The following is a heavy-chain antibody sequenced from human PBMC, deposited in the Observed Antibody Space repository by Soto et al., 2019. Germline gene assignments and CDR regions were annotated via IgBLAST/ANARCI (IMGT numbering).Heavy chain of an antibody. J-gene: IGHJ4*02. V-gene: IGHV1-3*01. Sequence: GPSVKVSCKASGYTFTSYAMHWVRQAPGQRLEWMGWINAGNGNTKYSQKFQGRVTITRDTSASTAYMELSSLRSEDTAVYYCARDRGIAARPEYGYWGQGTLVTVSS. CDR2: INAGNGNT. CDR3: ARDRGIAARPEYGY. D-gene: IGHD6-6*01. CDR1: GYTFTSYA.